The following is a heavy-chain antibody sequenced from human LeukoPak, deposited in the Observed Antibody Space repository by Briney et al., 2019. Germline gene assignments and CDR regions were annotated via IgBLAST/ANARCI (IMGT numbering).Heavy chain of an antibody. J-gene: IGHJ5*02. CDR2: IYYSGST. Sequence: SETLSLTCTVSGGSISSYYWSWIWQPPGKGLEWIGYIYYSGSTNYNPSLKSRVTISVDTSKNQFSLKLSSVTAADTAVYYCARGYCTSTSCYRWFDPWGQGTLVTVSS. CDR3: ARGYCTSTSCYRWFDP. CDR1: GGSISSYY. D-gene: IGHD2-2*01. V-gene: IGHV4-59*01.